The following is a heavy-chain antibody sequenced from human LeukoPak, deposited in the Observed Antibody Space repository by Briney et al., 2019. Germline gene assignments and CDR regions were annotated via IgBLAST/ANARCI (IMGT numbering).Heavy chain of an antibody. CDR2: IYYSGST. V-gene: IGHV4-4*02. CDR1: GGSISSSNW. D-gene: IGHD3-22*01. CDR3: ATLQSSGYDYSDY. Sequence: PSETLSLTCAVSGGSISSSNWWSWVRQPPGKGLEWIGYIYYSGSTDYNPSLKSRVTMSVDTSKNQFSLKLSSVTAADTAVYYCATLQSSGYDYSDYWGQGILVTVSS. J-gene: IGHJ4*02.